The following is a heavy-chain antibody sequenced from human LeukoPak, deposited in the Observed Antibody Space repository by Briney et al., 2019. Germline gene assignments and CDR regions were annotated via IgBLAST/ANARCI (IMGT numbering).Heavy chain of an antibody. CDR1: GGTFSSYA. Sequence: SVKVSCKASGGTFSSYAISWVRQAPGQGLEWMGGIIPIFGTANYAQKFQGRVTITADESTSTAYMELSSLRSEDTAVYYCARAKDDYSNYQTTGTFDIWGQGTMVTVSS. D-gene: IGHD4-11*01. CDR3: ARAKDDYSNYQTTGTFDI. J-gene: IGHJ3*02. V-gene: IGHV1-69*13. CDR2: IIPIFGTA.